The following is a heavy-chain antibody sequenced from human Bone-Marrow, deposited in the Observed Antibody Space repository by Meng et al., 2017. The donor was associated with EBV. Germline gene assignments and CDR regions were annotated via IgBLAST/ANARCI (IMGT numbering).Heavy chain of an antibody. V-gene: IGHV4-34*01. D-gene: IGHD5-12*01. J-gene: IGHJ4*02. CDR3: ARGNKDYSGYDG. CDR1: GGSFSGYY. CDR2: INHSGST. Sequence: QWQRHEGGAGLLKPSETLSLTCAVYGGSFSGYYWSWIRQPPGKGLEWIGEINHSGSTNYNPSLKSRVTISVDTSKNQFSLKLSSVTAADTAVYYRARGNKDYSGYDGWGQGTLVTVSS.